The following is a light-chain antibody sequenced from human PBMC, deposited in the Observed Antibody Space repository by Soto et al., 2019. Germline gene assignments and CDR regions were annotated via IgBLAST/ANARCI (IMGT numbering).Light chain of an antibody. CDR2: DVS. V-gene: IGLV2-14*03. Sequence: QSALTQPASVSGSPGQSITISCTGTSSDVGRYNFVSWYQQHPGKAPKLMIYDVSNRPSGVSTRFSGSKSGNTASLTISGLQAEDEADYYCSSYTSSSTPYVFGPGTKVTVL. CDR3: SSYTSSSTPYV. CDR1: SSDVGRYNF. J-gene: IGLJ1*01.